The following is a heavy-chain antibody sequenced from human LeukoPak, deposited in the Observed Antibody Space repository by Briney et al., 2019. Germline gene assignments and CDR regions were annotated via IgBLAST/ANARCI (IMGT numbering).Heavy chain of an antibody. J-gene: IGHJ4*02. D-gene: IGHD6-13*01. CDR3: GRQAAAGAGGDY. V-gene: IGHV4-39*01. CDR2: IYYSGST. Sequence: SETLSLTCTVSGGSISGSSYFWGWIRQPRGEGLGWIGLIYYSGSTYYNPSLKSRVTISVDMSKNQFSLKLNSVTAADTAVYYCGRQAAAGAGGDYWDQGTLVTVSS. CDR1: GGSISGSSYF.